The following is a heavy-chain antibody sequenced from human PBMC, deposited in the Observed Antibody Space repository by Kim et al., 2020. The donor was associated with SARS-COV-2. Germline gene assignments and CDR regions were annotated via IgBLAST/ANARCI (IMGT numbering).Heavy chain of an antibody. V-gene: IGHV3-23*01. CDR1: GLTFSSYG. CDR2: ISGGGRTV. Sequence: GGSLRLSCAASGLTFSSYGMSWVRQVPGKGLEWVSAISGGGRTVYYADSVRGRFTISRDNSENTLYLQMNNLRAEDTAVYHCAKDSVACTRRHDYWGRGTLVTVSS. CDR3: AKDSVACTRRHDY. D-gene: IGHD6-19*01. J-gene: IGHJ4*02.